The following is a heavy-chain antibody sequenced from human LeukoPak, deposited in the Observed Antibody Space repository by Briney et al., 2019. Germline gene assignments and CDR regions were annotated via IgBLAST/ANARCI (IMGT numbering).Heavy chain of an antibody. V-gene: IGHV3-23*01. J-gene: IGHJ5*02. CDR3: AKDMVRGVIIGWFDP. Sequence: GGSLRLSCAASGFTFSSYAMSWVRQAPGKGLEWVSAISGSGGSTYYADSVKGRFTISRDNSKNTLYLQMNSLRAEDTAVYYCAKDMVRGVIIGWFDPWGQETLVTVSS. CDR1: GFTFSSYA. D-gene: IGHD3-10*01. CDR2: ISGSGGST.